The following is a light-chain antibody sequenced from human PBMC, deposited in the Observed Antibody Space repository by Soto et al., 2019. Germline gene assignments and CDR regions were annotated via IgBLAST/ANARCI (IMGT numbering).Light chain of an antibody. Sequence: EIVLTQSPGTLSLSPGERATLSCRASQSVSSSNLAWYQQKHGQAPRLLMYGASSRATGIAARFSGSGSGTDFTLTISRLEPEDFAVYYCQLYGSSPFTFGQGTKLEIK. V-gene: IGKV3-20*01. CDR2: GAS. CDR1: QSVSSSN. CDR3: QLYGSSPFT. J-gene: IGKJ2*01.